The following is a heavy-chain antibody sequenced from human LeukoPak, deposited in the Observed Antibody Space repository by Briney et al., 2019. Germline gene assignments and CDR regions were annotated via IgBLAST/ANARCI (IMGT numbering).Heavy chain of an antibody. D-gene: IGHD2-2*01. CDR1: GGTFSSYA. Sequence: GASVKVSCKASGGTFSSYAISWVRQAPGQGLEWMGGIIPIFGTANYAQKFQGRVTITTDESTSTAYMELSSLRSEDMAVYYCASCIVVVPAASEYYYYYMDVWGKGTTVTVSS. CDR3: ASCIVVVPAASEYYYYYMDV. V-gene: IGHV1-69*05. J-gene: IGHJ6*03. CDR2: IIPIFGTA.